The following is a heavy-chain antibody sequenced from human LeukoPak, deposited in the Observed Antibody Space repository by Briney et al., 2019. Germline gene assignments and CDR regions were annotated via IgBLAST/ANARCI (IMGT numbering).Heavy chain of an antibody. J-gene: IGHJ6*02. V-gene: IGHV4-59*08. CDR1: GGSISSYY. CDR2: IYYTGIT. CDR3: TRHDAVPVIGHGMGV. Sequence: SETLSLTCTVSGGSISSYYWSWIRQPPGKGLGWIGYIYYTGITNYNPSLESQVTISVDTSKNQFSLKLNSVTAADTAVYYCTRHDAVPVIGHGMGVWGQGTTVTVSS. D-gene: IGHD3-16*02.